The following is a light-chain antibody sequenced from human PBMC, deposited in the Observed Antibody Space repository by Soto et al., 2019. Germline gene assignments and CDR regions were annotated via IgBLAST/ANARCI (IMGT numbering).Light chain of an antibody. CDR1: QGISSY. J-gene: IGKJ1*01. CDR2: AAS. V-gene: IGKV1-9*01. Sequence: DIQLTQSPSFLSASVGDRVTITCRASQGISSYLAWYQQKPGKAPKLLIYAASTLQSGVPSRFSGSGSGTEFTLTISNVEPEDFAVYYCQQRSDWPWTFGQGTKVDIK. CDR3: QQRSDWPWT.